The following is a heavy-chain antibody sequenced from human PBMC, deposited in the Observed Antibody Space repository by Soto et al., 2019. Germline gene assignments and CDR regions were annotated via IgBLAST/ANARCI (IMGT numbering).Heavy chain of an antibody. D-gene: IGHD2-2*01. CDR1: GFTFDEYA. CDR2: ISGSGGST. V-gene: IGHV3-23*01. CDR3: AKDHCSSTSCYDYYFDY. Sequence: GGSLRLSCAASGFTFDEYAMHWVRQAPGKGLEWVSAISGSGGSTYYADSVKGRFTISRDNSKNTLYLQMNSLRAEDTAVYYCAKDHCSSTSCYDYYFDYWGQGTLVTVSS. J-gene: IGHJ4*02.